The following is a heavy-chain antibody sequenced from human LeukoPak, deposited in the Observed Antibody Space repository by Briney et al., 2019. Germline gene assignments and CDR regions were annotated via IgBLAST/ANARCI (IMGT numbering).Heavy chain of an antibody. Sequence: GASVKVSCKASGYTFTSYGISWVRQAPGQGLEWMGGIIPIFGTANYAQKFQGRVTITADESTSTAYMELSSLRSEGTAVYYCARIMFIAARRYYFDYWGQGTLVTVSS. V-gene: IGHV1-69*13. D-gene: IGHD6-6*01. CDR2: IIPIFGTA. CDR1: GYTFTSYG. CDR3: ARIMFIAARRYYFDY. J-gene: IGHJ4*02.